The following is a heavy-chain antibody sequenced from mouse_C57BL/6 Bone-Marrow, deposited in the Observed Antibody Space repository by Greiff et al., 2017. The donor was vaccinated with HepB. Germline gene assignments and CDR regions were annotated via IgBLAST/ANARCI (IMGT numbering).Heavy chain of an antibody. Sequence: EVQLQESGPGLVKPSQSLSLTCSVTGYSITSGYYWNWIRQFPGNKLEWMGYISYDGSNNYNPSLKNRISITRDTSKNQFFLKLNSVTTEDTATYYCATLIHTRYFDVWGTGTTVTVSS. J-gene: IGHJ1*03. D-gene: IGHD2-12*01. CDR1: GYSITSGYY. CDR2: ISYDGSN. CDR3: ATLIHTRYFDV. V-gene: IGHV3-6*01.